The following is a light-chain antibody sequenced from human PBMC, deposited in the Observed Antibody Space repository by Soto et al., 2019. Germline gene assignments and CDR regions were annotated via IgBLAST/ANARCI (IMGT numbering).Light chain of an antibody. Sequence: EIVMTQSPATLSLSPGERATLSCRASQSVSNNLAWYQKKPGQAPRLLIYGASNRATGIPARFSGSGSGTEFTLTISSLQSEDIAVYYCQQYNNWCTFGQGTRVEIK. CDR1: QSVSNN. J-gene: IGKJ1*01. V-gene: IGKV3-15*01. CDR2: GAS. CDR3: QQYNNWCT.